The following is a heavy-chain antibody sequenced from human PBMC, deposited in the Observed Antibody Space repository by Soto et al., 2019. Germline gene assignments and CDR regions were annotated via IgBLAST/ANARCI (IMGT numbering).Heavy chain of an antibody. Sequence: PSETLSLTCTVSGGSISSGGYYWSWIRQHPGKGLEWIGYIYYSGSTYYNPSLKSRVAISVDTSNNQFSLKLSSVTAADTAIYYCARRTGGLSWYYFDYWGQGTLVTVSS. CDR3: ARRTGGLSWYYFDY. V-gene: IGHV4-31*03. CDR2: IYYSGST. J-gene: IGHJ4*02. D-gene: IGHD6-13*01. CDR1: GGSISSGGYY.